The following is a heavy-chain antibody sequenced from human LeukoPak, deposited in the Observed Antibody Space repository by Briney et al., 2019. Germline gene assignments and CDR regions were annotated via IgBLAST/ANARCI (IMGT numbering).Heavy chain of an antibody. D-gene: IGHD3-16*01. CDR2: IYTDALGGIN. Sequence: GGCQTLSCAVSGLSLSSSFMRWVGPAPAEAREWASDIYTDALGGINKYADSVKGRFTISRDHFQNTLYLETNILRRHETAIYYCAREIGGGLHYFDYWGQGTLVTVSS. CDR3: AREIGGGLHYFDY. J-gene: IGHJ4*02. CDR1: GLSLSSSF. V-gene: IGHV3-53*01.